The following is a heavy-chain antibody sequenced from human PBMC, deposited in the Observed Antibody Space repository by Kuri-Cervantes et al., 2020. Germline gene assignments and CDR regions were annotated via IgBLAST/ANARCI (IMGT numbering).Heavy chain of an antibody. V-gene: IGHV3-43*01. D-gene: IGHD5-18*01. Sequence: GESLKISCAASGFTFDDYTMHWVRQAPGKGLEWVSLISWDGGSTYYADSVKGRFTIPRDNSKNSLYLQMNSLRTEDTALYYCAKELTRYSYGYHADAFDIWGQGTMVTVSS. CDR1: GFTFDDYT. CDR2: ISWDGGST. CDR3: AKELTRYSYGYHADAFDI. J-gene: IGHJ3*02.